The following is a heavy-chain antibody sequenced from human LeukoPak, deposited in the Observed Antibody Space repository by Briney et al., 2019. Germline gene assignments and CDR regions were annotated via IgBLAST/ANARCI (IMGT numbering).Heavy chain of an antibody. CDR2: IYSDGST. CDR1: GFTVSSNY. Sequence: GGSLRLSCAASGFTVSSNYMSWVRQAPGKGLEWVSVIYSDGSTYYADSVKGRFTISRDNAKNSLYLQMNSLRAEDTAVYYCARASDPRELPFDYWGQGTLVTVSS. D-gene: IGHD1-26*01. V-gene: IGHV3-53*01. CDR3: ARASDPRELPFDY. J-gene: IGHJ4*02.